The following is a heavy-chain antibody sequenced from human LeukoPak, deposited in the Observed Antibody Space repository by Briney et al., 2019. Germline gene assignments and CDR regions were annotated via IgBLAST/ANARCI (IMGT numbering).Heavy chain of an antibody. CDR3: ARSPGLYNYGFDY. J-gene: IGHJ4*02. Sequence: SETLSLTCTVSSGSISSSTYYWGWIRQPPGKGLEWIGTFHYSGSTYYNPSLKSRVTISVDTSKNQFSLKLTSVTAADTAVYYCARSPGLYNYGFDYWGQGTLVTVSS. V-gene: IGHV4-39*01. CDR1: SGSISSSTYY. D-gene: IGHD5-24*01. CDR2: FHYSGST.